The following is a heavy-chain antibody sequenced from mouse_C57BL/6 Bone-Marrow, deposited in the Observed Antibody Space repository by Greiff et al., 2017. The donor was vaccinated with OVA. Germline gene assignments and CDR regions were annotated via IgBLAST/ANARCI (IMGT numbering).Heavy chain of an antibody. Sequence: VQLQQSGTVLARPGASVKMSCKTSGYTFTSYWMHWVKQRPGQGLEWIGAIYPGNSDTSYNQKFKGKAKLTAVTSASTAYMQLSSLTSEDSAVYFCARFITTVVRRDKDYAMDYWGQGTSVTVSS. V-gene: IGHV1-5*01. J-gene: IGHJ4*01. CDR3: ARFITTVVRRDKDYAMDY. CDR2: IYPGNSDT. D-gene: IGHD1-1*01. CDR1: GYTFTSYW.